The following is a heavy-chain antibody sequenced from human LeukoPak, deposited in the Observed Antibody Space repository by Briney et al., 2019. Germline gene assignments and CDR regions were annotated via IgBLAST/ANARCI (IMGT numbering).Heavy chain of an antibody. CDR3: ARVTVWAPVRYFDY. D-gene: IGHD1-20*01. V-gene: IGHV4-38-2*02. CDR1: GYSISSGYY. Sequence: PSETLSLTCTVSGYSISSGYYWGWIRQPPGKGLEWIGSIYHSGSTYYNPSLKSRVTISVDTSKNQFSLKLSSVTAADTAVYYCARVTVWAPVRYFDYWGQGTLVTVSS. J-gene: IGHJ4*02. CDR2: IYHSGST.